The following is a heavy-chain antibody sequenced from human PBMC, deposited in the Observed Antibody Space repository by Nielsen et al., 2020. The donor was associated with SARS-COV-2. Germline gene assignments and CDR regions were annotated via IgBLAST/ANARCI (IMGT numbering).Heavy chain of an antibody. V-gene: IGHV3-23*01. D-gene: IGHD5-12*01. CDR2: ISGSGGST. J-gene: IGHJ6*02. Sequence: GVLKISCAASGFTFSSYAMSWVRQAPGKGLEWVSAISGSGGSTYYADSVKGRFTISRDNSKNTLYLQMNSLRAEDTAVYYCAKDEATITPYGMDVWGQGTTVTVSS. CDR3: AKDEATITPYGMDV. CDR1: GFTFSSYA.